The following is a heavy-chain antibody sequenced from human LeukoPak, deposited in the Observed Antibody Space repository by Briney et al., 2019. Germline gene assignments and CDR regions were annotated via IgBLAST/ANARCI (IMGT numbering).Heavy chain of an antibody. V-gene: IGHV3-64*01. D-gene: IGHD6-19*01. CDR2: ISSNGDST. J-gene: IGHJ4*02. CDR1: GFTFSSYV. CDR3: ARGHHSSGWYANDY. Sequence: GGSLRLSCAASGFTFSSYVMHWVRQAPGKGLEYVSAISSNGDSTYYANSVKGRFTISRDNSKNTLYLQMGSLRAEDIAVYYCARGHHSSGWYANDYWGQGTLVTVSS.